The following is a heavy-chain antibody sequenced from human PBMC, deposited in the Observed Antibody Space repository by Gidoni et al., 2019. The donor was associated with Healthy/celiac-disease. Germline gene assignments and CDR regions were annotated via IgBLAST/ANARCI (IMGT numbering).Heavy chain of an antibody. CDR2: ISYDGSNK. D-gene: IGHD3-10*01. V-gene: IGHV3-30-3*01. J-gene: IGHJ4*02. Sequence: QVQLVESGGGVVQPGRSLRLSCAASGFTFSSYAMHWVRQAPGKGLEWVAVISYDGSNKYYADSVKGRFTISRDNSKNTLYLQMNSLRAEDTAVYYCARGLWFGEADYWGQGTLVTVSS. CDR3: ARGLWFGEADY. CDR1: GFTFSSYA.